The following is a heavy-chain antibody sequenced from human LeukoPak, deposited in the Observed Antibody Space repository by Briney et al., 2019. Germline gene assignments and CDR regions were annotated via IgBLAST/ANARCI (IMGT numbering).Heavy chain of an antibody. CDR3: ARGWAYGPYFDY. V-gene: IGHV4-34*01. D-gene: IGHD3-10*01. Sequence: SETLSLTCAVYGGSFSGYYWSWIRQPPGKGLEWIGEINHSGSTNYNPSLKSRVTISVDTSKNQFSLKLSSVTAAGTAVYYCARGWAYGPYFDYWGQGTLVTVSS. CDR2: INHSGST. J-gene: IGHJ4*02. CDR1: GGSFSGYY.